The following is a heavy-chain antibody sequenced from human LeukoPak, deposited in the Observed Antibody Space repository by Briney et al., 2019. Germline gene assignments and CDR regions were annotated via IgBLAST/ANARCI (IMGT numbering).Heavy chain of an antibody. D-gene: IGHD2-21*02. J-gene: IGHJ4*02. V-gene: IGHV1-46*01. CDR3: ARTYCGSDCNNRYFDY. CDR1: GYILSSYD. CDR2: INPSGDST. Sequence: ASVKVSCKASGYILSSYDMHWGRQAPGQGLEWRGIINPSGDSTDYAHKFQGRVSITRDKYTRTLYLELNSLRSEDTALYYCARTYCGSDCNNRYFDYWGQGTLVTVSS.